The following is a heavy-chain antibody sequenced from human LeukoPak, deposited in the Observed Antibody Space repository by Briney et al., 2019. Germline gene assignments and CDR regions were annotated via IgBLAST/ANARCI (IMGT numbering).Heavy chain of an antibody. CDR3: ARGGDGDYEGEYFDY. CDR2: IIPIFGTA. V-gene: IGHV1-69*13. D-gene: IGHD4-17*01. Sequence: ASVKVSCKASGGTFSSYAISWVRQAPGQGLEWMGGIIPIFGTANYAQKFQGRVTITADESTSTAYMELSSLRSEDTAVSYCARGGDGDYEGEYFDYWGQGTLVTVSS. J-gene: IGHJ4*02. CDR1: GGTFSSYA.